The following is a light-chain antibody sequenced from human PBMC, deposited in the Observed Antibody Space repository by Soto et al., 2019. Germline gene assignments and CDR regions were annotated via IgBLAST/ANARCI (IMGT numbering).Light chain of an antibody. J-gene: IGKJ5*01. Sequence: EIVMTQSPATLSLSPGKRATLSCRASQSITRDLAWYQQRPGQAPRLLIYDASTRATGTPARFSGSGSGTDFTLTISSLQSEDFAVYYCQQYNKWPSITFGQGTQLDI. CDR3: QQYNKWPSIT. V-gene: IGKV3-15*01. CDR2: DAS. CDR1: QSITRD.